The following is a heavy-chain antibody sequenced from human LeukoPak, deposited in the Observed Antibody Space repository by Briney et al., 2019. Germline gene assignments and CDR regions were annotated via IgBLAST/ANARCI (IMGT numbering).Heavy chain of an antibody. V-gene: IGHV4-34*01. CDR1: GGSFSGYY. CDR2: INHSGST. D-gene: IGHD3-22*01. Sequence: SETLSLTCAVYGGSFSGYYWSWIRQPPGKGLEWIGEINHSGSTHYNPSFKRRVTISVDTSKNQFSLKLSSVTAADTAVYYCARARYYYDSSGYYYYYYYMDVWGKGTTVTVSS. CDR3: ARARYYYDSSGYYYYYYYMDV. J-gene: IGHJ6*03.